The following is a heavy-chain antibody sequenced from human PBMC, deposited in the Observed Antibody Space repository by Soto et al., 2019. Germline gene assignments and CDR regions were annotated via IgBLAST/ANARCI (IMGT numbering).Heavy chain of an antibody. D-gene: IGHD2-21*02. CDR2: ISYDGSNK. CDR3: AKDHKGVTASLPVDY. J-gene: IGHJ4*02. Sequence: GGSLRLSCAASGFTFSSYGMHWVRQAPGKGLEWVAVISYDGSNKYYADSVKGRFTISRDNSKNTLYLQMNSLRAEDTAVYYCAKDHKGVTASLPVDYWGQGTLVTVSS. V-gene: IGHV3-30*18. CDR1: GFTFSSYG.